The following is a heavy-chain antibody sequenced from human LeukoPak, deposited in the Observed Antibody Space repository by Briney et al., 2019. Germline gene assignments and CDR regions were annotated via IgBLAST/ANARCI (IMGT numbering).Heavy chain of an antibody. D-gene: IGHD6-25*01. V-gene: IGHV3-7*01. CDR1: GFTFSGRW. Sequence: GGSLRLSCAASGFTFSGRWMSWVRQAPGKGLEWVANIKPDGSEKNYVDSVKGRFTISRDNAKSSLYLQMNSLRVEDTAVYYCARDPSAGSESWGQGTLVTVSS. J-gene: IGHJ4*02. CDR2: IKPDGSEK. CDR3: ARDPSAGSES.